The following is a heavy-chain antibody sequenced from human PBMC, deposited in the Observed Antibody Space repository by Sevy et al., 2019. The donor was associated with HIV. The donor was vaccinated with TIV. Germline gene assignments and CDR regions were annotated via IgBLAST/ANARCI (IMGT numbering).Heavy chain of an antibody. Sequence: GGSLRLSCAASGFTFSSYAMSWVRQAPGKGLEWVSTFSFGCGKINYADSVKGSFTISRDNSKNTLYLQMHSLRAEDTAVYYCAREGCSKPHDYWGQGTLVTVSS. CDR2: FSFGCGKI. CDR1: GFTFSSYA. CDR3: AREGCSKPHDY. D-gene: IGHD3-10*02. J-gene: IGHJ4*02. V-gene: IGHV3-23*01.